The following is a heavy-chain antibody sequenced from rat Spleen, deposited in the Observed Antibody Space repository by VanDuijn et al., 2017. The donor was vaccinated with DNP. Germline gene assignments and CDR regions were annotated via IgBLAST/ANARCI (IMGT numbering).Heavy chain of an antibody. CDR3: ARHEDYSSYIYGFAY. J-gene: IGHJ3*01. D-gene: IGHD1-2*01. V-gene: IGHV5-7*01. CDR1: GFTFSHYY. CDR2: IIYDGTTT. Sequence: EVQLVESGGGLVQPGRSLKLSCAASGFTFSHYYMAWVRQAPTKALEWVATIIYDGTTTYYRDSVKGRFTISRDNDKNTQYLQMDSLRSEDTATYYCARHEDYSSYIYGFAYWGQGTLVTVSS.